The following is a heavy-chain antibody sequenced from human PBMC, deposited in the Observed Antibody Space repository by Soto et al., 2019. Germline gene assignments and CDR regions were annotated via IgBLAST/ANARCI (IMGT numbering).Heavy chain of an antibody. Sequence: PGGSLRLSCAASGFTFSSSAMTWVRQAPGKGLEWVSAIIGSGSGTNYADSVKGRFTISRDNSKNTLDLQMNSLRAEDTAVYYCVRRHYDYGMDVWGQGTTVTVSS. J-gene: IGHJ6*02. V-gene: IGHV3-23*01. CDR2: IIGSGSGT. CDR1: GFTFSSSA. CDR3: VRRHYDYGMDV.